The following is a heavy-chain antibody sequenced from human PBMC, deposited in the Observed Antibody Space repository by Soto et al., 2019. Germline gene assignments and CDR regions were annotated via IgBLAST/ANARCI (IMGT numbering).Heavy chain of an antibody. CDR2: INAGNGNT. J-gene: IGHJ6*02. Sequence: ASVKVSCKASGYTFTSYAMHWVRQAPGQRLEWMGWINAGNGNTKYSQKFQGRVTITRDTSASTAYMELSSLRSEDTAVYYCARGAVLYYYYYGMDVWGQGTTVTVSS. CDR3: ARGAVLYYYYYGMDV. V-gene: IGHV1-3*01. CDR1: GYTFTSYA. D-gene: IGHD6-19*01.